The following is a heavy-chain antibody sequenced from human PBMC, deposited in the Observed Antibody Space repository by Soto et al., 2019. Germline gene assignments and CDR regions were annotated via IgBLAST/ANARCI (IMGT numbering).Heavy chain of an antibody. Sequence: QVQLVQSGAEVKKPGSSVKVSCKASGGTFSSYAISWVRQAPGQGLEWMGGIIPIFGTANYSQKFQGRATITADESTSTAYMERSSLRSEDTAVYYCARGTIFGVVNIYGMDVWGQGTTVTVSS. J-gene: IGHJ6*02. V-gene: IGHV1-69*12. CDR1: GGTFSSYA. CDR2: IIPIFGTA. CDR3: ARGTIFGVVNIYGMDV. D-gene: IGHD3-3*01.